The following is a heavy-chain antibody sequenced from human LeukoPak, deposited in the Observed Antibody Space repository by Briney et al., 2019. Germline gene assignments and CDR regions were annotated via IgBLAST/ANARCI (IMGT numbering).Heavy chain of an antibody. CDR3: ARSPDILTGENFDY. D-gene: IGHD3-9*01. CDR2: INPKSGGT. Sequence: ASVKVSCKASGYTFTSYGISWVRQVPGQGLEWMGWINPKSGGTNEAQKFHDRVTMTRDTSIRTAYMEVSRLRSDDTAVYYCARSPDILTGENFDYWGQGTLVTVSS. J-gene: IGHJ4*02. CDR1: GYTFTSYG. V-gene: IGHV1-2*02.